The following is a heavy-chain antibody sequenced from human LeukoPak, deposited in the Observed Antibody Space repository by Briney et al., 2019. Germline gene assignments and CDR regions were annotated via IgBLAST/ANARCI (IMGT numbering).Heavy chain of an antibody. CDR1: GGSFSGYY. J-gene: IGHJ4*02. D-gene: IGHD3-10*01. CDR3: ARDLIVPDAMTGSGSYSTDY. CDR2: INHSGST. V-gene: IGHV4-34*01. Sequence: SETLSLTCAVYGGSFSGYYWSWIRQPPGKGLEWIGEINHSGSTNYNPSLKSRVTMSVDTSKNQFSLKLSSVTAADTAVYYCARDLIVPDAMTGSGSYSTDYWGQGTLATVSS.